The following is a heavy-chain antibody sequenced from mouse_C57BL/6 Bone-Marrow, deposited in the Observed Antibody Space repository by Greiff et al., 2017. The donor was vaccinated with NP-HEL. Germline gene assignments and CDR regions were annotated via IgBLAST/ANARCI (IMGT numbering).Heavy chain of an antibody. V-gene: IGHV1-5*01. CDR3: TRSSYGTPFAY. CDR2: IYPGNSDT. D-gene: IGHD2-1*01. J-gene: IGHJ3*01. CDR1: GYTFTSYW. Sequence: VQLQQSGTVLARPGASVKMSCKTSGYTFTSYWMHWVKQRPGQGLEWIGAIYPGNSDTSYNQKFKGKAKLTAVTSASTAYMELSSLTNEDSAVYYCTRSSYGTPFAYWGQGTLVTVSA.